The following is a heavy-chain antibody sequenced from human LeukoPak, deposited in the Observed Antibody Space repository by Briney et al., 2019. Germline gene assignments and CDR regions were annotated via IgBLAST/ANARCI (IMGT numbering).Heavy chain of an antibody. J-gene: IGHJ4*02. Sequence: PSETLSLTCAVYGGSFSGYYWSWIRQPPGKGLEWIGEINHSGSTNYNPSLKSRVTISADTSKNQFSLKLSSVTAADTAVYYCARPATNYYDSSGYSYYFDYWGQGTLVTVSS. CDR1: GGSFSGYY. V-gene: IGHV4-34*01. D-gene: IGHD3-22*01. CDR3: ARPATNYYDSSGYSYYFDY. CDR2: INHSGST.